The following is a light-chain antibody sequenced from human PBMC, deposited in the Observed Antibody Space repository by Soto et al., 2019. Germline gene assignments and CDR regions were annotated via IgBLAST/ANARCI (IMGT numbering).Light chain of an antibody. V-gene: IGLV2-23*01. CDR3: CSYSTGSTLL. CDR1: SSDVGTYKF. J-gene: IGLJ2*01. Sequence: QSALTQPVSVAGSPGQSITISCTGTSSDVGTYKFVSWYQQHPGKAPKLMIYEGSKRPSGVSARFSGSKSGNTASLTISGLQAEDEADYYCCSYSTGSTLLFGGGTKVTVL. CDR2: EGS.